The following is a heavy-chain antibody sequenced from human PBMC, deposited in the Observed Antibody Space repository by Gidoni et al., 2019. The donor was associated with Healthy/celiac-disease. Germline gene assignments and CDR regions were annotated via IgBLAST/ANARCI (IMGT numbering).Heavy chain of an antibody. CDR3: ARETQGFLEWLLFDY. CDR2: IYTSGST. V-gene: IGHV4-4*07. D-gene: IGHD3-3*01. Sequence: QVQLQESGPGLVKHSETLSLTCTVSGGPISSYYWSWIRQPAGKGLEWIGRIYTSGSTNYNPSLKSRVTMSVDTSKNQFSLKLSSVTAADTAVYYCARETQGFLEWLLFDYWGQGTLVTVSS. J-gene: IGHJ4*02. CDR1: GGPISSYY.